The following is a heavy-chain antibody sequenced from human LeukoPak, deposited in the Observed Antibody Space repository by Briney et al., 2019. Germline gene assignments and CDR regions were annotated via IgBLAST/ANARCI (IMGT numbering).Heavy chain of an antibody. CDR1: GYTFTGYY. CDR3: ARDLGVVVVAANYYYGMDV. CDR2: INPNGGGT. Sequence: ASVKVSCKASGYTFTGYYMHWVRQAPGQGLEWMGWINPNGGGTNYAQRFQGRVTLTRDTSISTAYMELSSLRSEDTAVYYCARDLGVVVVAANYYYGMDVWGQGTTVTVSS. J-gene: IGHJ6*02. V-gene: IGHV1-2*02. D-gene: IGHD2-15*01.